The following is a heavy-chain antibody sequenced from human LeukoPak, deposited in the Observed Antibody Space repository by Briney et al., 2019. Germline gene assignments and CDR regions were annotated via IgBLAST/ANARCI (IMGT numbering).Heavy chain of an antibody. Sequence: AGGSLRLSCAASGFTFSSYAMHWVRQAPGKGLEYVSAISSNGGSTYYANSVKGRFTISRDNSKNTLYLQMGSLRAEDMAVYYCARGVGATWIDYWGQGTLFTVSS. CDR1: GFTFSSYA. J-gene: IGHJ4*02. D-gene: IGHD1-26*01. CDR3: ARGVGATWIDY. V-gene: IGHV3-64*01. CDR2: ISSNGGST.